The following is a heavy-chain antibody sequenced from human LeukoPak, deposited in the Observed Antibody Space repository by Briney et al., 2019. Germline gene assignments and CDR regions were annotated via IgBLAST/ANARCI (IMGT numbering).Heavy chain of an antibody. CDR3: ARAVFEGYYYYYMDG. Sequence: ASVKVSCKASGYTFTGYYMHWVRQAPGQGLEWMGWINPNSGGTNYAQKFQGRVTMTRDTSISTAYMEVSRLRSDDTAVYYCARAVFEGYYYYYMDGWGKGTTVTVSS. CDR2: INPNSGGT. D-gene: IGHD3-3*01. V-gene: IGHV1-2*02. CDR1: GYTFTGYY. J-gene: IGHJ6*03.